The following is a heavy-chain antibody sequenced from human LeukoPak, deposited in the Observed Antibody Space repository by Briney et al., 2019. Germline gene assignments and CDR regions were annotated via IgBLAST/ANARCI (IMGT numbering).Heavy chain of an antibody. D-gene: IGHD3-10*01. V-gene: IGHV3-53*01. CDR2: IFSSGPT. CDR1: GFTFNTYS. Sequence: GGSLRLSCAVSGFTFNTYSMSWVRQAPGKGLEWVSVIFSSGPTYYADSVKGRFTISRDTSKNALYLQMNSLRAEDTAVYYCAISGLGFGEFRGLDYWGQGTLVTVSS. CDR3: AISGLGFGEFRGLDY. J-gene: IGHJ4*02.